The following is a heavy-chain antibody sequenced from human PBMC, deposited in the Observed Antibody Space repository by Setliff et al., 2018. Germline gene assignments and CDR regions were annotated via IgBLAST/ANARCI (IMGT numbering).Heavy chain of an antibody. CDR1: GDSISTNSYY. CDR3: ARQVGGGLWTFDV. Sequence: SETLSLTCTVSGDSISTNSYYWGWIRQPPGKGLEWIGSISSSGSTYYNPPLKRQVTISVDTSRNQFSLKLNSVTAADAAIYYCARQVGGGLWTFDVWGQGTMVTVSS. V-gene: IGHV4-39*01. D-gene: IGHD3-16*01. J-gene: IGHJ3*01. CDR2: ISSSGST.